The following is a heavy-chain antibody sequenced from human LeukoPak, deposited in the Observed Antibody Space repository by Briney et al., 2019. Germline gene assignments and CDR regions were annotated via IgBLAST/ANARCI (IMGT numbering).Heavy chain of an antibody. CDR3: ARASGSYFHFDY. CDR2: ISSSGSTI. V-gene: IGHV3-48*01. CDR1: GFTFSSYW. Sequence: SGGSLRLSCAASGFTFSSYWMSWIRQAPGKGLEWVSYISSSGSTIYYADSVKGRFTISRDNSKNTLYLQMNSLRAEDTAVYYCARASGSYFHFDYWGQGTLVTVSS. D-gene: IGHD1-26*01. J-gene: IGHJ4*02.